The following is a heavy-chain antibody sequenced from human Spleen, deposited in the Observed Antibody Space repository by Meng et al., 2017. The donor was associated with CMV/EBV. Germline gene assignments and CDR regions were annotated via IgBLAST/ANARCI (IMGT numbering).Heavy chain of an antibody. V-gene: IGHV3-21*01. CDR2: ISSSSSYI. D-gene: IGHD3-10*01. CDR1: GFTFSSYS. CDR3: VRSGPGPGGAFDL. Sequence: GESLKISCAASGFTFSSYSMIWVRQAPGKGLEWVSSISSSSSYIYYADSVKGRFTISRDNAKNSLYLQMNSLRVEDTALYPCVRSGPGPGGAFDLWGQGEMVTVSS. J-gene: IGHJ3*01.